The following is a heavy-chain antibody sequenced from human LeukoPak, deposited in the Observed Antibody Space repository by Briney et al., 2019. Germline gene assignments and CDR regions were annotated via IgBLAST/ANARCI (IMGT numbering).Heavy chain of an antibody. V-gene: IGHV3-33*01. CDR2: IWYDGSNK. CDR1: GFTFSSYG. Sequence: QPGRPLRLSCAASGFTFSSYGMHWVRQAPGKGLEWVAVIWYDGSNKYYADSVKGRFTISRDNSKNTLYLQMNSLRAEDTAVYYCARSRVGYCSSTTCLGFFQHWGQGTLVTVSS. CDR3: ARSRVGYCSSTTCLGFFQH. J-gene: IGHJ1*01. D-gene: IGHD2-2*01.